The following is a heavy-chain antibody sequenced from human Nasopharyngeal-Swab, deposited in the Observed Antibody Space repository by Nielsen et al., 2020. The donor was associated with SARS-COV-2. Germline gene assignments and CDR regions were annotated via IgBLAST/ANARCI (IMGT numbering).Heavy chain of an antibody. CDR2: IIPIFGTA. V-gene: IGHV1-69*13. J-gene: IGHJ6*02. CDR1: GGTFSSYA. Sequence: SVRVSCKACGGTFSSYAISWVRQAPGQGREWMGGIIPIFGTANYAQKFQGRVTITADESTSTAYMELSSMRSEDTAVYYCARVTAMAEGYYYGMDVWGQGTTVTVSS. D-gene: IGHD5-18*01. CDR3: ARVTAMAEGYYYGMDV.